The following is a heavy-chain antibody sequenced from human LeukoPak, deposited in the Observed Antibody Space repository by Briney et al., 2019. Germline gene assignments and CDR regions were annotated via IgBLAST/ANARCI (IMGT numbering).Heavy chain of an antibody. D-gene: IGHD3-10*01. CDR1: GFTFANTW. Sequence: GGSLRLSCAASGFTFANTWMHWVRQAPGKGLVWVSLINNDGSTTNYADPVKGRFTISRDNAKNTVYLQMNSLRAEDTAVYYCAIGGTYGSGSWGQGTLVTVSS. V-gene: IGHV3-74*01. CDR2: INNDGSTT. CDR3: AIGGTYGSGS. J-gene: IGHJ4*02.